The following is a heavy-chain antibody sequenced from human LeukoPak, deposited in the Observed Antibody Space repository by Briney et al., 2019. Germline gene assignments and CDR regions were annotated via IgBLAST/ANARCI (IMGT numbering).Heavy chain of an antibody. CDR1: GGSISSNKYY. CDR3: ARRQYGDHYYFDH. D-gene: IGHD2-21*02. Sequence: SETLSLTCSVSGGSISSNKYYWGWIRQPPGKGLEWIANIDYSGSTYYNPSLKSRVTISVDTSKNQFSLKVSSVTAADTAVYYCARRQYGDHYYFDHWGQGTLVTVSS. J-gene: IGHJ4*02. CDR2: IDYSGST. V-gene: IGHV4-39*01.